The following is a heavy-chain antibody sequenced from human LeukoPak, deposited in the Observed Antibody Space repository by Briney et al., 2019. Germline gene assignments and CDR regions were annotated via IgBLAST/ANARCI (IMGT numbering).Heavy chain of an antibody. D-gene: IGHD1-26*01. CDR2: IIPIFGTA. V-gene: IGHV1-69*06. J-gene: IGHJ4*02. Sequence: SVKVSCKASGGTFSSYAISWVRQAPGQGLEWMGGIIPIFGTANYAQKFQGRVTITADKSTSTAYMELSSLRSEDTAVYYCARDAGYSGSYGVFDYWGQGTLVTVSS. CDR1: GGTFSSYA. CDR3: ARDAGYSGSYGVFDY.